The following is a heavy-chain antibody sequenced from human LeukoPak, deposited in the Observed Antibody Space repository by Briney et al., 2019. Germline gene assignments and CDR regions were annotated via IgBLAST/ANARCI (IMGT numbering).Heavy chain of an antibody. V-gene: IGHV3-74*03. D-gene: IGHD1-26*01. CDR1: GFTFSSYW. CDR3: VRDNRSYNFDY. J-gene: IGHJ4*02. CDR2: INSDGGNT. Sequence: PGGSLRLSCAASGFTFSSYWMHWVRQAPGKGLVWVSRINSDGGNTMYADSVKGRFTISRDNAKNTLYLQMNSLRVEDTAVYYCVRDNRSYNFDYWGQGTLVTVSS.